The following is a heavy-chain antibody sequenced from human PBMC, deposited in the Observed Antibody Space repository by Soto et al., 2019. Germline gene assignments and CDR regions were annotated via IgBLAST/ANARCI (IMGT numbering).Heavy chain of an antibody. CDR1: GFTFSSYW. D-gene: IGHD3-3*01. CDR3: ARVAGIRFLEWYYFDY. CDR2: INSDGSST. V-gene: IGHV3-74*01. Sequence: EVQLVESGVGLVQPGGSLRLSCAASGFTFSSYWMHWVRQSPGKGLGWVSRINSDGSSTSYADSVKGRFTISRDNAKNTLYLQMNSLRAEDTAVYYCARVAGIRFLEWYYFDYWGQGTLVTVSS. J-gene: IGHJ4*02.